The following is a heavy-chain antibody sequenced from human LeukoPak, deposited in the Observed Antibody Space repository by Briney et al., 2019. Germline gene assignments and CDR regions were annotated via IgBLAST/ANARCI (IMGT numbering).Heavy chain of an antibody. V-gene: IGHV3-23*01. Sequence: PGGSLRLSCAASGFTFSSYGMSWVRQAPGKGLEWVSDISVSVDSTYYADAVKGRFTISRDNYKNKVYLQMNSLRAEDTAVYYCARGSKTAGTIYSFDYWGQGTLVTVSS. CDR2: ISVSVDST. D-gene: IGHD6-13*01. J-gene: IGHJ4*02. CDR1: GFTFSSYG. CDR3: ARGSKTAGTIYSFDY.